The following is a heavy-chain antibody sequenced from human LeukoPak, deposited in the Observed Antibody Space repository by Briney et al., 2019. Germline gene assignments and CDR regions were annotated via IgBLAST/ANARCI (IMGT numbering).Heavy chain of an antibody. J-gene: IGHJ2*01. CDR2: IYYSGST. D-gene: IGHD1-26*01. CDR1: GGSISSGDYY. V-gene: IGHV4-30-4*01. CDR3: VRRQWELQYFDL. Sequence: NPSQTLSLTCTVSGGSISSGDYYWSWIRQPPGKGLEWIGYIYYSGSTYYNPSLKSRVTISADTSKNQFSLKLNSVTAADTAVYYCVRRQWELQYFDLWGRGTLVAVSS.